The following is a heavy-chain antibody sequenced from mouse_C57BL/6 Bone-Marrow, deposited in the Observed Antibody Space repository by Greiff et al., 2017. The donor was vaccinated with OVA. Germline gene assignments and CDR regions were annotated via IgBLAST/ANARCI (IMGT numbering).Heavy chain of an antibody. CDR3: TNYYGSS. CDR1: GYTFTDYE. Sequence: VQLQESGAELVRPGASVTLSCKASGYTFTDYEMHWVKQTPVHGLDWIGAIDPETGGTAYNQKFKGKAILTADKSSSTAYMELRSLTSEDSAVYYCTNYYGSSWGQGTLVTVSA. D-gene: IGHD1-1*01. V-gene: IGHV1-15*01. CDR2: IDPETGGT. J-gene: IGHJ3*01.